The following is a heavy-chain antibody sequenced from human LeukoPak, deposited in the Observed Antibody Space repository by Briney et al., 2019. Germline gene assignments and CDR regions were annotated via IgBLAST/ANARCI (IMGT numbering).Heavy chain of an antibody. CDR2: ISAYNGNT. CDR3: AKPYYDSSPPPYDY. D-gene: IGHD3-22*01. CDR1: GYTFTSYG. J-gene: IGHJ4*02. Sequence: GASVRVSCKASGYTFTSYGISLVRQAPGQGLEWMGWISAYNGNTNYAQKLQGRVTMTTDTSTSTAYMELRSLRSDDTAVSYCAKPYYDSSPPPYDYWREGTQGTVSS. V-gene: IGHV1-18*01.